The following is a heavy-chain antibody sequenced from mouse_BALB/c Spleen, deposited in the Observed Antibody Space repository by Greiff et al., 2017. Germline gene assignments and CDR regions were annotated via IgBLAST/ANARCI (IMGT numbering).Heavy chain of an antibody. J-gene: IGHJ3*01. V-gene: IGHV1S22*01. CDR2: IYPGSGST. CDR3: ARADDYDQAWFAY. CDR1: GYTFTSYW. Sequence: LQQPGSELVRPGASVKLSCKASGYTFTSYWMHWVKQRHGQGLEWIGNIYPGSGSTNYDEKFKSKGTLTVDTSSSTAYMHLSSLTSEDSAVYYCARADDYDQAWFAYWGQGTLVTVSA. D-gene: IGHD2-4*01.